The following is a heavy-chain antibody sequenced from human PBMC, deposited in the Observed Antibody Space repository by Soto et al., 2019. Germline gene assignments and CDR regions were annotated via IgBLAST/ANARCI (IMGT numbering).Heavy chain of an antibody. Sequence: VKVSCKASGYTFTSYDINWVRQATGQGLERMGWMNPNSGNTGYAQKFQGRVTMTRNTSISTAYMELSSLRSEDTAVYYCARDIVLVPAASHGMDVWGQGTTVTVSS. CDR2: MNPNSGNT. V-gene: IGHV1-8*01. CDR1: GYTFTSYD. CDR3: ARDIVLVPAASHGMDV. J-gene: IGHJ6*02. D-gene: IGHD2-2*01.